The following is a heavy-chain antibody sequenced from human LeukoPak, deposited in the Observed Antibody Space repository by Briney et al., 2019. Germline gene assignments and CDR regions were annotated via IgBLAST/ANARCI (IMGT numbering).Heavy chain of an antibody. CDR1: GYTFTSYG. V-gene: IGHV1-18*01. J-gene: IGHJ3*02. CDR2: ISAYNGNT. CDR3: ARVAFDAFDI. Sequence: GESLKISCKGSGYTFTSYGISWVRQAPGQGLEWMGWISAYNGNTNYAQKLQGRVTMTTDTSTSTAYMELRSLRSDDTAVYYCARVAFDAFDIWGQGTMVTVSS.